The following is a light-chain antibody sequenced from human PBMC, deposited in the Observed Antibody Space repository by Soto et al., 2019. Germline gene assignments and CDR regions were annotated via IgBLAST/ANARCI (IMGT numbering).Light chain of an antibody. V-gene: IGKV1-39*01. CDR2: AAS. CDR3: QQSYSAPQT. CDR1: QSISSY. J-gene: IGKJ2*01. Sequence: DIQMTQSPSSLSASVGDRVTITCRASQSISSYLNWYQQKPGKAPKLLISAASSLQSGVPSRFSGSGSGTDFTLIISSLQPEDFATYYCQQSYSAPQTFGQGTNLEIK.